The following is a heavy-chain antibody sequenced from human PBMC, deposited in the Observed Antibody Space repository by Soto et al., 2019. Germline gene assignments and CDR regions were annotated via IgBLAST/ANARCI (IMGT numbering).Heavy chain of an antibody. CDR3: ARDVSPGSSGLYFDAFDR. CDR2: IRKDGSQR. J-gene: IGHJ3*02. D-gene: IGHD6-25*01. Sequence: EVQLVESGGGLVQPGGSLTLSCAASEFAFSSYWMTWVRQAPGKGLEWVANIRKDGSQRSYLDSVRGRFTISRDNSKNSLYLQMNSLRAEDTALYFCARDVSPGSSGLYFDAFDRWGQGKMVTVSS. CDR1: EFAFSSYW. V-gene: IGHV3-7*05.